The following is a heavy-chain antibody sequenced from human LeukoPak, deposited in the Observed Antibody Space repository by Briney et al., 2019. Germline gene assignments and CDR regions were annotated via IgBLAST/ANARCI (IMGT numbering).Heavy chain of an antibody. D-gene: IGHD5-24*01. V-gene: IGHV4-34*01. CDR2: INHSGST. CDR1: GGSFSGYY. Sequence: PSETLSLTCAVYGGSFSGYYWSWIRQPPGKGLEWTGEINHSGSTNYNPSLKSRVTISVDTSKNQFSLKLSSVTAADTAVYYCARGPSRDGYSFRRVRPYFDYWGQGTLVTVSS. J-gene: IGHJ4*02. CDR3: ARGPSRDGYSFRRVRPYFDY.